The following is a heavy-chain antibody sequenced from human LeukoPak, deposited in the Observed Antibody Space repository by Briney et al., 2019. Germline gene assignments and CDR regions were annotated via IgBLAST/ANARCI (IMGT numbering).Heavy chain of an antibody. CDR3: ARLYVYYYYMDV. CDR1: GGSISSSSYS. V-gene: IGHV4-39*01. J-gene: IGHJ6*03. D-gene: IGHD3-16*01. CDR2: IYYSGST. Sequence: PSETLSLTCTVSGGSISSSSYSWGWIRQPPGKGLEWIGSIYYSGSTYYNPSLKSRVTISVDTSKNQFSLKLSSVTAADTAVYYCARLYVYYYYMDVWGKGTTVTVSS.